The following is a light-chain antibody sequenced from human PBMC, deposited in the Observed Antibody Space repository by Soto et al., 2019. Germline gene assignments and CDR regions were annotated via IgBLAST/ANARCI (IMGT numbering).Light chain of an antibody. Sequence: EVVLTQSPDALSLSPGERATVSCRASQSVSAYLAWYQQSPVQAPRRLIYGVSNRTYGIPDRFSGGGSGTDFTLSIRSLQPDYSATFFCLSRLDLPTFGGGA. V-gene: IGKV3-11*01. CDR1: QSVSAY. CDR3: LSRLDLPT. J-gene: IGKJ4*01. CDR2: GVS.